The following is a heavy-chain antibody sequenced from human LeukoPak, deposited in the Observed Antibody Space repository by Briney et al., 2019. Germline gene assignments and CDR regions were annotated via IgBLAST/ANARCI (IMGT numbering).Heavy chain of an antibody. D-gene: IGHD1-26*01. V-gene: IGHV4-59*12. J-gene: IGHJ4*02. CDR2: IYYSGST. CDR3: AAPGGELGNFDY. Sequence: PETLSLTSIVSPGSTRGYYWSWIRQPPGKGRGWIGYIYYSGSTKYNPSLKSRVTISVGTSERQFSLKLRSGTAADTAVYYCAAPGGELGNFDYWGQGTLVTVSS. CDR1: PGSTRGYY.